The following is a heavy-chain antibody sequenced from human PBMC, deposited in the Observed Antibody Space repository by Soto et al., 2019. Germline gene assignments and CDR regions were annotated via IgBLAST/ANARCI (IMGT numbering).Heavy chain of an antibody. Sequence: PSETLSLTCTVSGGSISSGDYYWSWIRQPPGKGLEWIGYIYYGGSTYYNPSLKSRVTISVDTSKNQFSLKLSSVTAADTAVYYCARDTSNTVTMLGDFDIWGQGTMVTVS. CDR2: IYYGGST. CDR3: ARDTSNTVTMLGDFDI. D-gene: IGHD4-4*01. V-gene: IGHV4-30-4*01. J-gene: IGHJ3*02. CDR1: GGSISSGDYY.